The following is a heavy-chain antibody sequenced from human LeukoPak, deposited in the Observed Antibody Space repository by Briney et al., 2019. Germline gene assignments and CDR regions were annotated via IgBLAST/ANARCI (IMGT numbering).Heavy chain of an antibody. CDR2: ISSSGSTI. CDR3: ARTKRTNWENWFDP. CDR1: GFTFSDYY. Sequence: GGSLRLSCAASGFTFSDYYMSWIRQAPGKGLEWVSYISSSGSTIYYADSVKGRFTISRDNAKNSLYLQMNSLRAEDTAVYYCARTKRTNWENWFDPWGQGTLVTVSS. D-gene: IGHD2-2*01. V-gene: IGHV3-11*01. J-gene: IGHJ5*02.